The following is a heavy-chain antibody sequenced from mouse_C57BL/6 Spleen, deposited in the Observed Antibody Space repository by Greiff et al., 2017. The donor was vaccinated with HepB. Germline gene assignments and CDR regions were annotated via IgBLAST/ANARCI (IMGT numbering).Heavy chain of an antibody. V-gene: IGHV3-1*01. CDR2: ISYSGST. CDR3: ARAGGYGNYYFDY. CDR1: GYSITSGYD. J-gene: IGHJ2*01. Sequence: EVQGVESGPGMVKPSQSLSLTCTVTGYSITSGYDWHWIRHFPGNKLEWMGYISYSGSTNYNPSLKSRISITHDTSKNHFFLKLNSVTTEDTATYYCARAGGYGNYYFDYWGQGTTLTVSS. D-gene: IGHD2-10*02.